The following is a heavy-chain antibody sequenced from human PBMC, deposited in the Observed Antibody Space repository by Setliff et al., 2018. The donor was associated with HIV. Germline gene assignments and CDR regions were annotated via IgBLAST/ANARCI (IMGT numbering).Heavy chain of an antibody. CDR1: GFTFISYG. D-gene: IGHD5-18*01. V-gene: IGHV3-30*02. CDR3: AKMHTAMDPDNFEI. J-gene: IGHJ3*02. Sequence: GGSLRLSCAVSGFTFISYGMYWVRQAPGKGLEWVAFIRYDGSYRYYVDSVKGRFTISRDNSKNTMFLQMNSLRVEDTAIYYCAKMHTAMDPDNFEIWGQGTMVTVSS. CDR2: IRYDGSYR.